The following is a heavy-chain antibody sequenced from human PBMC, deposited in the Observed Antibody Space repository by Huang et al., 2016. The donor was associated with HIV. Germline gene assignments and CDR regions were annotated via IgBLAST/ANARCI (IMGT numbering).Heavy chain of an antibody. CDR2: IIPTRGTA. J-gene: IGHJ4*02. CDR3: ATVDYYDTSGPQRGYFDN. CDR1: GGSFRNFA. Sequence: QVQLVQSGAAVKKPGSSVKVSCKASGGSFRNFAIGWVRQAPGQGLEWMGGIIPTRGTANYAQKFQGRVTIIADESTSTAYMELSSLRAEDTAVYYCATVDYYDTSGPQRGYFDNWGQGTLVTVSS. V-gene: IGHV1-69*01. D-gene: IGHD3-22*01.